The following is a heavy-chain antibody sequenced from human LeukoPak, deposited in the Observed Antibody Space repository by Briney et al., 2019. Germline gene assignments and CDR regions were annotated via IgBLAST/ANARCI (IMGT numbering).Heavy chain of an antibody. V-gene: IGHV1-18*01. Sequence: ASVKVSCKASGYSFASYGISWVRQAPGQGLKWMGWVSGYDGRTNYAQNLRGRVTVTAETSTSTVYMELRSLRSDDTAIYYCARDYYNDYEDTFDIWGQGTMVTVSS. D-gene: IGHD4-11*01. J-gene: IGHJ3*02. CDR3: ARDYYNDYEDTFDI. CDR1: GYSFASYG. CDR2: VSGYDGRT.